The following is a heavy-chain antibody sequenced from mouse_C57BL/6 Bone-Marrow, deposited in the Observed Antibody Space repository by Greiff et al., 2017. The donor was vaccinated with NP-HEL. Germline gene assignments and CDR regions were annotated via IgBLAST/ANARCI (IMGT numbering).Heavy chain of an antibody. V-gene: IGHV1-26*01. D-gene: IGHD2-1*01. J-gene: IGHJ2*01. CDR2: INPNNGGT. Sequence: VQLQQSGPELVKPGASVKISCKASGYTFTDYYMNWVKQSHGKSLEWIGDINPNNGGTSYNQKFKGKATLTVDKSSSTAYMELRSLTSEDSAVYYCARGWYHDYWGQGTTLTVSS. CDR1: GYTFTDYY. CDR3: ARGWYHDY.